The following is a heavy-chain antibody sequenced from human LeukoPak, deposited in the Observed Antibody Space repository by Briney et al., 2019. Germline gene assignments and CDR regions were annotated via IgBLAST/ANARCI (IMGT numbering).Heavy chain of an antibody. CDR3: AKDALLGYCSSTSCPLDY. Sequence: GGSLRLSCAASGFTFSSYAMHWVRQAPGKGLEWVAVISYDGSNKYYADSVKGRFTISRDNSKNTLYLQMNSLRAEDTAVYYCAKDALLGYCSSTSCPLDYWGQGTLVTVSS. J-gene: IGHJ4*02. V-gene: IGHV3-30*04. CDR2: ISYDGSNK. CDR1: GFTFSSYA. D-gene: IGHD2-2*01.